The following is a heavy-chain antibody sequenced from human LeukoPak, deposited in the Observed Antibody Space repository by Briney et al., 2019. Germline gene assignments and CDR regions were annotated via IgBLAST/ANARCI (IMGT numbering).Heavy chain of an antibody. V-gene: IGHV3-21*01. CDR1: GFTFSTYN. CDR2: ISTSSNYI. J-gene: IGHJ4*02. D-gene: IGHD3-10*01. Sequence: KPGGSLRLSCAASGFTFSTYNMNWVRQAPGKGLEWVSSISTSSNYIYYAGSVRGRFTISRDNAKNSLYLQMNSLRAEDTAVYYCARDRGVRAFDYWGQGTLVTVSS. CDR3: ARDRGVRAFDY.